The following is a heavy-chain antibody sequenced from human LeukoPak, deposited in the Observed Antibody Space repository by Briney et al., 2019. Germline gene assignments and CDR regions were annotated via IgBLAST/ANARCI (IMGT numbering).Heavy chain of an antibody. CDR1: GFTFSSYA. CDR2: ISYDGSNK. V-gene: IGHV3-30-3*01. D-gene: IGHD4-17*01. Sequence: GGSLRLSCAASGFTFSSYAMHWVRQAPGKGLEWVAVISYDGSNKYYADSVKGRFTISRDNSKNTLYLQMNSLRAEDTAVYYCEATVTTAFDYWGQGTLVTVSS. CDR3: EATVTTAFDY. J-gene: IGHJ4*02.